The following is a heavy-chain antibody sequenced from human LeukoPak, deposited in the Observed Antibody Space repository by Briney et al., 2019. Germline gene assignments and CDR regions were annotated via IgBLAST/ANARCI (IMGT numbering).Heavy chain of an antibody. CDR1: GYTFTSYD. CDR3: AREYYDSSGYYSPPDTRYNWFDP. D-gene: IGHD3-22*01. J-gene: IGHJ5*02. V-gene: IGHV1-8*01. Sequence: ASVKVSCKASGYTFTSYDINWVRQATGQGLEWMGWMTPNSGNTGYAQKFQGRVTMPRNTSISTAYMELSSLRSEDTAVYYCAREYYDSSGYYSPPDTRYNWFDPWGQGTLVTVSS. CDR2: MTPNSGNT.